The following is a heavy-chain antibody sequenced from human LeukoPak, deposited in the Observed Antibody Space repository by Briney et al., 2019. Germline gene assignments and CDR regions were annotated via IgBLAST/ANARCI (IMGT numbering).Heavy chain of an antibody. D-gene: IGHD5-24*01. CDR2: FDPEDGET. J-gene: IGHJ3*02. V-gene: IGHV1-24*01. Sequence: GRSLRLSCAASGFTFSSYAMHWVRQAPGKGLEWMGGFDPEDGETIYAQKFQGRVTMTEDTSTDTAYMELSSLRSEDTAVYYCATGWEMATTLEAFDIWGQGTMVTVSS. CDR3: ATGWEMATTLEAFDI. CDR1: GFTFSSYA.